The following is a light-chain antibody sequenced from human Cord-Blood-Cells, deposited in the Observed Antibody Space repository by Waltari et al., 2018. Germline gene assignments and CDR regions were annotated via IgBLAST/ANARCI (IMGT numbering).Light chain of an antibody. J-gene: IGLJ2*01. V-gene: IGLV2-11*01. CDR3: CSYAGSYTV. CDR1: SSDVGGYNY. Sequence: QSALTQPRSVSWSPGQSVTISCTGTSSDVGGYNYVSWYQKHPVKAPKLMIYDVSKRPSGVPDRFSGSKSGITASLTISGLQAEDEADYYCCSYAGSYTVFGGGTKLTVL. CDR2: DVS.